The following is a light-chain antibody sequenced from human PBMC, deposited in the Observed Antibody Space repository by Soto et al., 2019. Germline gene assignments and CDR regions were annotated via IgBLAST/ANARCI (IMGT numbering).Light chain of an antibody. V-gene: IGKV1-39*01. Sequence: IQLTQSPSSLSASVGDRVTITCRASQGISSYLAWYQQKPGKAPKLLIYAASTLQSGVPSRFSGSGSGTDFTLTISSLQLDDFATYYCQQSYNTPLTFGQGTKVDI. CDR3: QQSYNTPLT. J-gene: IGKJ1*01. CDR1: QGISSY. CDR2: AAS.